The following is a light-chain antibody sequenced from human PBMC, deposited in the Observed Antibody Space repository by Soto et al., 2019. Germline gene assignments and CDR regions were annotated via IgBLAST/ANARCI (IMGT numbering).Light chain of an antibody. CDR2: GAS. Sequence: DIQLTQSPATLSVSLGDRVTITCRASQSISSWLAWYQQKPGKAPKLLIYGASSLDSGVPSRFSGSGSGTDFTLTISILDPEDFAFDYCQRRSNCPPITFGQGTRLEIK. J-gene: IGKJ5*01. V-gene: IGKV1-5*01. CDR3: QRRSNCPPIT. CDR1: QSISSW.